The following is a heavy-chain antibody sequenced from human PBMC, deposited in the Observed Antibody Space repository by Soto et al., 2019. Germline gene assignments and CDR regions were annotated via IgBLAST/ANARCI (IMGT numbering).Heavy chain of an antibody. J-gene: IGHJ4*02. CDR2: ISGNSLYI. V-gene: IGHV3-11*05. Sequence: QVRLVESGGDLVKPGGSLRLSCSASGFSFGDYYMSWIRQAPGKGLEWLSYISGNSLYITYEDSLKGRFTVSRDNAKNSLYLQLSSLGADDTAVYYCAREGSSGLFDFWGQGALVTVSS. CDR1: GFSFGDYY. D-gene: IGHD3-22*01. CDR3: AREGSSGLFDF.